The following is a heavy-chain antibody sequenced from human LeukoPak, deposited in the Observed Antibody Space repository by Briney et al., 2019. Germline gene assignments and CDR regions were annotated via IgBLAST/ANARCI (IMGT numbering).Heavy chain of an antibody. CDR2: LSPYNGNT. Sequence: ASVTVSCKASGYTFTSYGISWVRQAPGQGLEWMGWLSPYNGNTNYAQNLQGRVTMTTDTSTSTAYMELRSLRSDDTAVYYCARVVVAGGGNWFDPWGQGTLVTVSS. CDR1: GYTFTSYG. V-gene: IGHV1-18*04. CDR3: ARVVVAGGGNWFDP. D-gene: IGHD6-19*01. J-gene: IGHJ5*02.